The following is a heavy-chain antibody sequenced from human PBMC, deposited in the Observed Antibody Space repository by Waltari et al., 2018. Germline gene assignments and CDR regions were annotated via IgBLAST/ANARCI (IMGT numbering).Heavy chain of an antibody. V-gene: IGHV4-34*01. CDR3: ARGNYYAMDV. CDR1: GGSFSGYY. CDR2: INHSGST. Sequence: QVQLQQWGAGLLKHSETLSLTCAVYGGSFSGYYWSWIRQPPGKGLEWIGEINHSGSTIYNPSLKSRVTISLDTSKNQFSLKLSSVTAADTAVYYCARGNYYAMDVWGQGTTVTVSS. J-gene: IGHJ6*02.